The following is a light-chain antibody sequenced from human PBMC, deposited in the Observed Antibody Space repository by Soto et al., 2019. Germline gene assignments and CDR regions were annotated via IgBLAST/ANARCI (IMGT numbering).Light chain of an antibody. CDR2: DVS. CDR1: ISDVGGYNY. V-gene: IGLV2-14*03. CDR3: SSYTSSSTYV. J-gene: IGLJ1*01. Sequence: QSVLTQPASVSGSPGQSISISCTGTISDVGGYNYVSWYQQHPGKAPKLTIHDVSNRPSGVSNRFSGSKSGNTASLTISGLQAEDEADYYCSSYTSSSTYVFGTGTKVTVL.